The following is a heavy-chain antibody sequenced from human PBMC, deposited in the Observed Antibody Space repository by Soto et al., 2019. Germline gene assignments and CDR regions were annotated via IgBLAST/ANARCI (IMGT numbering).Heavy chain of an antibody. CDR3: AKSDGEMATTGDAFDI. V-gene: IGHV3-23*01. D-gene: IGHD5-12*01. Sequence: PGGSLRLSCAASGFIFSSYAMNWVRQAPGKGLEWVSSITGSGGSTNYADSVKGRFTISRDNSKNTLYLQMKSLRAEDTAIYYCAKSDGEMATTGDAFDIWGQGTMVTVSS. CDR1: GFIFSSYA. CDR2: ITGSGGST. J-gene: IGHJ3*02.